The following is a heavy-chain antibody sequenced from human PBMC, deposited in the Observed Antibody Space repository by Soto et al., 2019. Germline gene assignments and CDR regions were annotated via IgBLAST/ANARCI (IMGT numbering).Heavy chain of an antibody. Sequence: GGSLRLSCAASGFTFSSYAMHWVRQAPGKGLEWVAVISYDGSNKYYADSVKGRFTISRDNSKNTLYLQMNSLRAEDTAVYYCASSREGYSSISWFDPWGQGTLVTVSS. V-gene: IGHV3-30-3*01. CDR2: ISYDGSNK. D-gene: IGHD6-13*01. CDR3: ASSREGYSSISWFDP. CDR1: GFTFSSYA. J-gene: IGHJ5*02.